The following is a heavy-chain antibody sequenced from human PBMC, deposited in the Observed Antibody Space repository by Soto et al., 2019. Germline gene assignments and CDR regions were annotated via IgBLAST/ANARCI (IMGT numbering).Heavy chain of an antibody. Sequence: QVQLVVSGGGVVQPGRSLRLSCAASGFTFSSYGLHWVRQAPGKGLEWVAVISYDGSNKYYADSVKGRFTISRDNSKNTLYLQMNSLRAEDTAVYYSAQTGYDSFMEIPGDDAFDIWGQGTMVTVSS. D-gene: IGHD5-12*01. CDR3: AQTGYDSFMEIPGDDAFDI. CDR1: GFTFSSYG. J-gene: IGHJ3*02. CDR2: ISYDGSNK. V-gene: IGHV3-30*03.